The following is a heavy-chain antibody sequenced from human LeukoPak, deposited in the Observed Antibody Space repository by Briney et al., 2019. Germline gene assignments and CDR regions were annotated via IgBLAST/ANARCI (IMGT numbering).Heavy chain of an antibody. Sequence: ASVKVSCKASGYTFTSYAMHWVRQAPGQRLEWMGWINAGNGNTKYSQKFQGRVTITRDTSASTAYMELSSLRSEDTAVYYCARSRYYYDSSGYIFDYWGQGTLVTVSS. V-gene: IGHV1-3*01. J-gene: IGHJ4*02. CDR3: ARSRYYYDSSGYIFDY. D-gene: IGHD3-22*01. CDR1: GYTFTSYA. CDR2: INAGNGNT.